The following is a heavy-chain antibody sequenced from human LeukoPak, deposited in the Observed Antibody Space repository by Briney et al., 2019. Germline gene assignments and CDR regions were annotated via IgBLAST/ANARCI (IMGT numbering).Heavy chain of an antibody. D-gene: IGHD1-26*01. V-gene: IGHV1-2*02. J-gene: IGHJ3*02. CDR1: GYTFIDYY. CDR3: ARVRPWSPGAGSPFDI. Sequence: ASVKVSCKASGYTFIDYYVHWVRQAPGQGLEWMGWINPNTGVTNYAQKFQGRVIMTRETSSSTAYMELNSLKSDDTAVFYCARVRPWSPGAGSPFDIWGQGTMVTVSS. CDR2: INPNTGVT.